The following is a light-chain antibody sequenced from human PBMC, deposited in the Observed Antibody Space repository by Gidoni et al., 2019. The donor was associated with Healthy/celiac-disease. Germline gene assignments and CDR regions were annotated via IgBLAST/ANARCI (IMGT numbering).Light chain of an antibody. CDR2: YDS. J-gene: IGLJ1*01. CDR1: NIGSKS. CDR3: QVWDSSSDPLV. Sequence: SYVLTQPPSVSVAPGKTARITCGGNNIGSKSVHWYQQKPGQAPVLVIFYDSDRPSGNPERFSGSNSGNTATLTISRVEAGDEADYYCQVWDSSSDPLVFGTGTKVTVL. V-gene: IGLV3-21*04.